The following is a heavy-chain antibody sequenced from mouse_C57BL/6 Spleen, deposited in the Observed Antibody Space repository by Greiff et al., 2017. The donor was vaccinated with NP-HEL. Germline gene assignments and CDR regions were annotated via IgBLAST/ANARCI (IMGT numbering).Heavy chain of an antibody. Sequence: EVMLVESGGGLVKPGGSLKLSCAASGFTFSSYAISWVRQTPEKRLEWVATISDGGSYTYYPDNVKGRFTISRDNAKNNLYLQMSHLKSEDTAMYYCARAYYYGSPFFDYWGQGTTLTVSS. J-gene: IGHJ2*01. CDR3: ARAYYYGSPFFDY. D-gene: IGHD1-1*01. CDR2: ISDGGSYT. CDR1: GFTFSSYA. V-gene: IGHV5-4*03.